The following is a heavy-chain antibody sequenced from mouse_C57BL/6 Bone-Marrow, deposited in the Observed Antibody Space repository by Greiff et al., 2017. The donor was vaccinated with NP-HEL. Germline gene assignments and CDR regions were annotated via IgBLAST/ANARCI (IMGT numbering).Heavy chain of an antibody. CDR3: AIRSYNYFDY. D-gene: IGHD1-1*01. J-gene: IGHJ2*01. V-gene: IGHV1-69*01. CDR1: GYTFTSYW. CDR2: IDPSDSYT. Sequence: QVQLQQPGAELVMPGASVKLSCKASGYTFTSYWMHWVKQRPGQGLEWIGEIDPSDSYTTYNQKFKGKSTLTVDKSSSTAYMQLSSLTSEDSAVYYCAIRSYNYFDYWGQGTTLTVSS.